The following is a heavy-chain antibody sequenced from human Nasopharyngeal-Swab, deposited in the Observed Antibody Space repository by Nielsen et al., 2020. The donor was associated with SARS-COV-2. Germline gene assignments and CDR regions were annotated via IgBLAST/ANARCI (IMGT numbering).Heavy chain of an antibody. D-gene: IGHD6-19*01. CDR1: GGSISSSSYY. CDR2: IYYSGST. Sequence: SETLSLTCTVSGGSISSSSYYWGWIRQPPGKGLEWIGSIYYSGSTYYNPSLKSRVTMSVNTSKNQFSLKLSSVTAADTAVYYCARHGAGADYWGQGTLVTVSS. V-gene: IGHV4-39*01. CDR3: ARHGAGADY. J-gene: IGHJ4*02.